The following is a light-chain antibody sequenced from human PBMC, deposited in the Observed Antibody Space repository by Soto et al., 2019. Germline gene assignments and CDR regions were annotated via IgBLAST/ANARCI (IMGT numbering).Light chain of an antibody. Sequence: EIVLTQSPGTLSLSPGERATLSCRASQRVSSSYLAWYQQKPGQAPRPLIYGASSRAIGIPDRFSGSGSGTDFTLTISRLEPEDFAVYYCQQYGSSPWTFGQGTKV. CDR3: QQYGSSPWT. CDR1: QRVSSSY. CDR2: GAS. J-gene: IGKJ1*01. V-gene: IGKV3-20*01.